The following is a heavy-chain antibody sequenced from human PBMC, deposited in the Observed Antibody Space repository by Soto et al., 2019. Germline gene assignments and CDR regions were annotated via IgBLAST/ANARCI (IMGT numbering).Heavy chain of an antibody. V-gene: IGHV3-48*02. Sequence: EVQLVESGGGLVQPGGSLRLSCAASGFTFSSYSMNWVRQAPGKGLEWVSYISSSSSTIYYADSVKGRFTISRDNAKNSLYLQMNSLRDEDTAVYYCARARRGAGTSWFDPWGQGTLVTVSS. CDR3: ARARRGAGTSWFDP. CDR2: ISSSSSTI. CDR1: GFTFSSYS. D-gene: IGHD6-19*01. J-gene: IGHJ5*02.